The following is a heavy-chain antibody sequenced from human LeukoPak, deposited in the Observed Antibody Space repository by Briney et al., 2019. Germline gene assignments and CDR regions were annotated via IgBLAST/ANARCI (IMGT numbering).Heavy chain of an antibody. J-gene: IGHJ4*02. CDR1: GFTLSRHW. V-gene: IGHV3-23*01. D-gene: IGHD3-22*01. Sequence: GGSLRLSCAASGFTLSRHWMSWVRQAPGKGLEWVSAISGSGGSTYYADSVKGRFTISRDNSKNTLYLQMNSLRADDSAVYYCAKGYYDSNGSFYYFDHWGQGTLVTVSS. CDR2: ISGSGGST. CDR3: AKGYYDSNGSFYYFDH.